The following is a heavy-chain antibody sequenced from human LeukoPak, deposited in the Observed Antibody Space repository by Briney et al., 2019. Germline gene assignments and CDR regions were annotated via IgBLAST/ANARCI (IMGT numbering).Heavy chain of an antibody. Sequence: SETLSLTCTVSGYSISSGYYWGWIRQPPGKGLEWIGEINHSGSTNYNPSLKSRVTISVDTSKNQFSLKLSSVTAADTAVYYCAIPRYSSGWYDYWGQGTLVTVSS. CDR2: INHSGST. V-gene: IGHV4-38-2*02. J-gene: IGHJ4*02. CDR3: AIPRYSSGWYDY. CDR1: GYSISSGYY. D-gene: IGHD6-13*01.